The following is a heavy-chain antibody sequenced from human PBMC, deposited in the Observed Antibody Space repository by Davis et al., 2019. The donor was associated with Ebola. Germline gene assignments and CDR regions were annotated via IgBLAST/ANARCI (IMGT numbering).Heavy chain of an antibody. J-gene: IGHJ4*02. CDR2: ISSSSSTI. CDR3: ARSGYSYGYATTQGDY. D-gene: IGHD5-18*01. Sequence: GESLKISCAASGFTFSSYSMNWVRQAPGKGLEWVSYISSSSSTIYYADSVKGRFTISRDNAKNSLYLQMNRLRDEDTAVYYCARSGYSYGYATTQGDYWGQGTLVTVSS. V-gene: IGHV3-48*02. CDR1: GFTFSSYS.